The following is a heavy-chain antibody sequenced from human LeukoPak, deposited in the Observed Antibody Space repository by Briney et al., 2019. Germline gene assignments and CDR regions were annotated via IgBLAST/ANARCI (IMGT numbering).Heavy chain of an antibody. D-gene: IGHD5-18*01. V-gene: IGHV4-61*02. CDR3: SRGDYSYGFD. Sequence: SETLSLTCTVSGGSINSGSYFWSWIRQPAGKGLEWIGRIYPSGSTNYNPSLKSRVTISVDLSKNQFSLKLSSLTAADTAVYYCSRGDYSYGFDWGQGTLVTVSS. CDR1: GGSINSGSYF. CDR2: IYPSGST. J-gene: IGHJ4*02.